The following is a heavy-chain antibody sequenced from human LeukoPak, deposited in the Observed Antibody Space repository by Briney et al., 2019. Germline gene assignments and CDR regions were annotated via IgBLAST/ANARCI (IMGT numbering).Heavy chain of an antibody. CDR1: VYTFIVYY. D-gene: IGHD2-15*01. Sequence: GASVTVSFTSSVYTFIVYYMHWLRQARGQGREWMGWINPKNGGTIYAQTFQGRVTMTGDTSISTAYMDSSRLTSDDTAVYYCAKGGMGVAAPLLDHWGQGTLVTVSS. J-gene: IGHJ4*02. CDR3: AKGGMGVAAPLLDH. CDR2: INPKNGGT. V-gene: IGHV1-2*02.